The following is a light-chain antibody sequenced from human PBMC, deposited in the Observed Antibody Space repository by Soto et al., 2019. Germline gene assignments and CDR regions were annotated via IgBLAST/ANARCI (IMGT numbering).Light chain of an antibody. CDR1: QSVSSY. J-gene: IGKJ3*01. CDR2: DAS. V-gene: IGKV3-11*01. Sequence: EIVLTQSPATLSLSPGDRATLSCRASQSVSSYLAWYQQKPGQAPRLLIYDASNRATAILARFSGSGSGTDFILTIISLELGDFAVYYCQQRAKWPPGFSFGAGTKVDFK. CDR3: QQRAKWPPGFS.